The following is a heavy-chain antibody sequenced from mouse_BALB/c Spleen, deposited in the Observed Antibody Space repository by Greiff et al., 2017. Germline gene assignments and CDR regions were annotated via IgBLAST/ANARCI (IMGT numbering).Heavy chain of an antibody. CDR1: GFTFSSYT. J-gene: IGHJ4*01. CDR3: TRGYRYDDAMDY. CDR2: ISSGGSYT. Sequence: EVKLMESGGGLVKPGGSLKLSCAASGFTFSSYTMSWVRQTPEKRLEWVATISSGGSYTYYPDSVKGRFTISRDNAKNTLYLQMSSLKSEDTAMYYCTRGYRYDDAMDYWGQGTSVTVSS. V-gene: IGHV5-6-4*01. D-gene: IGHD2-14*01.